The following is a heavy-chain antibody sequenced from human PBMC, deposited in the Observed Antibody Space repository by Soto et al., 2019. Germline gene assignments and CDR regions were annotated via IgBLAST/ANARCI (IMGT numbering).Heavy chain of an antibody. Sequence: QITLKESGPTLVKPTQTLTLTCTFSGFSLSTSGVGVGWIRQPPGKALEWLALIYWDDDKRYSPSLKSRLTITKDTSKNQVVLTMTNMDPVDTATYYCAHFHFYCSGGSCGPPLIDYWGQGTLVTVSS. CDR3: AHFHFYCSGGSCGPPLIDY. CDR1: GFSLSTSGVG. CDR2: IYWDDDK. D-gene: IGHD2-15*01. J-gene: IGHJ4*02. V-gene: IGHV2-5*02.